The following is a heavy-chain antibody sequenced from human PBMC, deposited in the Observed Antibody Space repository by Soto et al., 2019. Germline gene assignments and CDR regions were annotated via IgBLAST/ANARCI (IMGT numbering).Heavy chain of an antibody. J-gene: IGHJ6*02. CDR3: ARDRGGGPHYYGMDV. V-gene: IGHV4-61*01. D-gene: IGHD3-10*01. CDR2: IYYSGST. Sequence: KTSETLSLTCTVSGGSVSSGSYYWSWIRQPPGKGLEWIGYIYYSGSTNYNPSLKSRVTISVDTSKNQFSLKLSSVTAADTAVYYCARDRGGGPHYYGMDVWGQGTTVTVSS. CDR1: GGSVSSGSYY.